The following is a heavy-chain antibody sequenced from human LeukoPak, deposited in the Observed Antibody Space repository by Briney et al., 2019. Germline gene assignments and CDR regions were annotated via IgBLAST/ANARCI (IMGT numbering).Heavy chain of an antibody. CDR2: INPSGGST. J-gene: IGHJ6*02. D-gene: IGHD6-19*01. CDR3: ARVGSSGWYPRLDYYYYGMDV. CDR1: GYTFTSYY. Sequence: VASVKVSCKASGYTFTSYYMHWVRQAPGQGLEWMGIINPSGGSTSYAQKFQGRVTMTRDTSTSTVYMELSSLRSEDTAVYYCARVGSSGWYPRLDYYYYGMDVWGQGTTVTVSS. V-gene: IGHV1-46*01.